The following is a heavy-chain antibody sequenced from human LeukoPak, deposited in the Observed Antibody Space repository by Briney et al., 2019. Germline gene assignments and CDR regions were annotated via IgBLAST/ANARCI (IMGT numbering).Heavy chain of an antibody. CDR3: ASTSRYCSGGSCTPFDY. J-gene: IGHJ4*02. V-gene: IGHV3-7*01. CDR1: GFTFSSYW. CDR2: IKQGGSEK. D-gene: IGHD2-15*01. Sequence: GGSLRLSCAASGFTFSSYWMSWVRQAPGKGLEWVTNIKQGGSEKYYVDSVKGRFTISRDNAKNSLYLQMNSLRAEDTAVYYCASTSRYCSGGSCTPFDYWGQGTLVTVSS.